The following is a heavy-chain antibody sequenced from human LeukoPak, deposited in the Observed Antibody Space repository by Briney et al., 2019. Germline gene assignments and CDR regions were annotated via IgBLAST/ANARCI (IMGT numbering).Heavy chain of an antibody. D-gene: IGHD2-2*02. J-gene: IGHJ6*03. CDR3: ARQVGYCSSTSCDTGDYYYYYMDV. CDR2: IYYSGSN. V-gene: IGHV4-59*08. CDR1: GGPISSYY. Sequence: SETLSLTCTVSGGPISSYYWGWIRPPPGEGLEWIGYIYYSGSNNYNPSLKRRVTISVDTSKNQSTLKLSSVTAADTAVYYCARQVGYCSSTSCDTGDYYYYYMDVWGKGTTVTVSS.